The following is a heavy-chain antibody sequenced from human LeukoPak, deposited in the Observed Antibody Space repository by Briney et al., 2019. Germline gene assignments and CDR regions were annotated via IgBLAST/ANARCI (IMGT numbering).Heavy chain of an antibody. Sequence: GGSLRLSCAASGFTFSLYNMNWVRQAPGKGLEWVSSITSSSSYIYYADSVKGRFTISRDNAKNSLYLQMNSLRAEDTAVYYCARDGSRDYGSGSYYNVGAFDIWGQGTMVTVSS. D-gene: IGHD3-10*01. CDR3: ARDGSRDYGSGSYYNVGAFDI. J-gene: IGHJ3*02. CDR2: ITSSSSYI. V-gene: IGHV3-21*01. CDR1: GFTFSLYN.